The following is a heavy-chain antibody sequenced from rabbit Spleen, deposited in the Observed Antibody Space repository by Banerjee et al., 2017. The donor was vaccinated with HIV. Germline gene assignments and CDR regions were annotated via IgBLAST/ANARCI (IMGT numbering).Heavy chain of an antibody. CDR1: GFSFSNKAV. V-gene: IGHV1S45*01. J-gene: IGHJ4*01. CDR3: ARDRLYGYFFDL. D-gene: IGHD3-1*01. CDR2: INAITGKA. Sequence: QEQLVESGGGLVQPGGSLKLSCTASGFSFSNKAVMCWVRQAPGKGLEWIACINAITGKAVYASWAKGRFTFSKTSSTTVTLQMTSLTAADTATYFCARDRLYGYFFDLWGPGTLVPS.